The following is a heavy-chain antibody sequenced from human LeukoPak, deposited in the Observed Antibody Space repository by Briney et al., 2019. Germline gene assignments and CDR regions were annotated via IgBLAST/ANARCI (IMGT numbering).Heavy chain of an antibody. D-gene: IGHD4-17*01. V-gene: IGHV3-53*01. CDR1: GFAVSSNY. Sequence: GGSLRLSCAASGFAVSSNYMSAVRQAPGKGLEWVSVIYSGGTTYYADDVRGRFTISRDNSKNTLYLQMNSLRAEDTAVYYCARYGDYDYYYMDVWGKGTTVTVSS. CDR2: IYSGGTT. CDR3: ARYGDYDYYYMDV. J-gene: IGHJ6*03.